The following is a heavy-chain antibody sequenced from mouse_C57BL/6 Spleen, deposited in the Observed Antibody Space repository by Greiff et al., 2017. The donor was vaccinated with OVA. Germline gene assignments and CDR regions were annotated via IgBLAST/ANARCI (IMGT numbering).Heavy chain of an antibody. J-gene: IGHJ4*01. D-gene: IGHD4-1*01. Sequence: QVQLQQPGTELVKPGASVKLSCKASGYTFTSYWMHWVKQRPGQGLEWIGNINPSNGGTNYNEKFKSKATLTVDKSSSTAYMQLSSLTSEDSAVYYWAREELTGYAMDYWGQGTSVTVSS. CDR2: INPSNGGT. V-gene: IGHV1-53*01. CDR1: GYTFTSYW. CDR3: AREELTGYAMDY.